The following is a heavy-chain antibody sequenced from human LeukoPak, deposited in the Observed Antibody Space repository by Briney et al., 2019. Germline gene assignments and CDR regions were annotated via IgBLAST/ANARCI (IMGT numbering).Heavy chain of an antibody. Sequence: SETLSLTCTVSGGSIDSDYWSWIRQPPGKGLEWIGEMYNSGYPNYGPSFKSRVTMSLDTSKNHFSLTLSSVTAADTAVYYCARQPLLGSYWFFDLWGRGTLVTVSS. CDR3: ARQPLLGSYWFFDL. CDR2: MYNSGYP. V-gene: IGHV4-59*08. CDR1: GGSIDSDY. D-gene: IGHD2-8*02. J-gene: IGHJ2*01.